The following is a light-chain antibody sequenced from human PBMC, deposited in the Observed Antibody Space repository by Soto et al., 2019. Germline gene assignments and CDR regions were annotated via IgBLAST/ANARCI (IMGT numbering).Light chain of an antibody. Sequence: QSALTQPPSASGSPGQSVAISCTGTSSDVGGYNYVSWYQQHPGKAPKLMIYEVNKRPSGVPDRFYGSKSGNTASLTVSGLQAEDEDDYYCSSYAGSSNVFGLGTKVTVL. CDR1: SSDVGGYNY. CDR2: EVN. V-gene: IGLV2-8*01. CDR3: SSYAGSSNV. J-gene: IGLJ1*01.